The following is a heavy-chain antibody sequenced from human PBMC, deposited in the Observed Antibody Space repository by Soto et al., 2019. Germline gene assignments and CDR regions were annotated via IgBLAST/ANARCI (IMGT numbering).Heavy chain of an antibody. CDR3: ARSPSTYYYDSSKDAFDI. D-gene: IGHD3-22*01. Sequence: PGGSLRLSCADSGFTFSSYALHWVRQAPGTGLEWVAVISYDGSNKYYADSVKGRFTISRDNSKNTLYLQMNSLRAEDTAVYYCARSPSTYYYDSSKDAFDIWGQGTMVTVSS. J-gene: IGHJ3*02. CDR2: ISYDGSNK. CDR1: GFTFSSYA. V-gene: IGHV3-30-3*01.